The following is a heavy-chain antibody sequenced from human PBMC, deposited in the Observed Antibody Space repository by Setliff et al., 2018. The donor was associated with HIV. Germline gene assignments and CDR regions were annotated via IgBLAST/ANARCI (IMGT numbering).Heavy chain of an antibody. Sequence: ASEKVSCKASGYTFTSYDINWVRQATGQGLEWMGWMNPNSGHTGYAQKFQGKVTITSDTSISTAYMELSSLRSEAPAVYYCARGSCFIEAAGTDPWGQGILVTVSS. D-gene: IGHD6-13*01. CDR1: GYTFTSYD. J-gene: IGHJ5*02. CDR3: ARGSCFIEAAGTDP. CDR2: MNPNSGHT. V-gene: IGHV1-8*03.